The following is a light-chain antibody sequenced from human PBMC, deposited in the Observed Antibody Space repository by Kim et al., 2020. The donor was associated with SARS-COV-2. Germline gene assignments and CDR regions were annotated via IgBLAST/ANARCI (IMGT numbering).Light chain of an antibody. CDR1: QTMNGNF. CDR2: GAS. Sequence: LSPGERVTLSCRASQTMNGNFLACYQQKPGQAPRLLIYGASRRATDIPGRFSGSGSGTDFALTITRLEPEDFAVYYCQQYGGSSFTFGQGTKLEIK. V-gene: IGKV3-20*01. CDR3: QQYGGSSFT. J-gene: IGKJ2*01.